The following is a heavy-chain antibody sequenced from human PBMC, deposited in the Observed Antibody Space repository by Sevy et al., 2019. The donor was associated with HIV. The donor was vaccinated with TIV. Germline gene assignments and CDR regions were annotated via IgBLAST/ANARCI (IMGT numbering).Heavy chain of an antibody. V-gene: IGHV3-23*01. Sequence: GGSLRLSCAASGFTFSSYAMSWVRQAPGKGLEWVSGISRSGGNTYYADSVRGRFTISRDNSKNTLYLQMNSLRADDTALYYCAKGGTLLSGWFGEFDYWGQGTLVTVSS. J-gene: IGHJ4*02. D-gene: IGHD6-19*01. CDR1: GFTFSSYA. CDR2: ISRSGGNT. CDR3: AKGGTLLSGWFGEFDY.